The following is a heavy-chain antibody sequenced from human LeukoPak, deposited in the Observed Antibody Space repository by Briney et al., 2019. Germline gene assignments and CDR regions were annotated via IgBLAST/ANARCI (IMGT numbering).Heavy chain of an antibody. Sequence: PSETLSLTCTVSGGSISSYYWSWIRQPPGKGLEWIGTIFYSGNTYHNPSLKSRVTISVDTSKNQFSLKLNSVTAADTAVYYCARHPWGPYYYYYYMDVWGKGTTVIVSS. CDR1: GGSISSYY. CDR3: ARHPWGPYYYYYYMDV. V-gene: IGHV4-59*04. CDR2: IFYSGNT. J-gene: IGHJ6*03. D-gene: IGHD3-16*01.